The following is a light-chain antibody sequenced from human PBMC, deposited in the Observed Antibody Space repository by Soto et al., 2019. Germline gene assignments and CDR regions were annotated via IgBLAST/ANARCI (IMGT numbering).Light chain of an antibody. Sequence: EIVLTQSPGTLSLSPGERATLSCRASQSITANYLAWYQQKPGQAPRLLIYGASTRATAIPDRFSGSGSGTDFTLTISSLEPEDFPVYYCHQYGVSSGTFGQGTYLEIK. J-gene: IGKJ2*01. CDR1: QSITANY. V-gene: IGKV3-20*01. CDR2: GAS. CDR3: HQYGVSSGT.